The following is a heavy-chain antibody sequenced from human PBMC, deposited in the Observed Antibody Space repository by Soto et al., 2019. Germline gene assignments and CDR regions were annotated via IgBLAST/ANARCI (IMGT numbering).Heavy chain of an antibody. D-gene: IGHD5-18*01. CDR3: TTDQRYSYGYLFDY. CDR2: IKSKTDGGTT. V-gene: IGHV3-15*01. Sequence: GGSLRLSCAASGFTFSNAWMSWVRQAPGKGLEWVGRIKSKTDGGTTDYAAPVKGRFTISRDDSKNMLYLQMNSLKTEDTAVYYCTTDQRYSYGYLFDYWGQGTLVTVSS. J-gene: IGHJ4*02. CDR1: GFTFSNAW.